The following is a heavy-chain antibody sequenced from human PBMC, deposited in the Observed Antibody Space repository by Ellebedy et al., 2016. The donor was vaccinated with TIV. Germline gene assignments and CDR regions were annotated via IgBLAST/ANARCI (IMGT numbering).Heavy chain of an antibody. D-gene: IGHD7-27*01. Sequence: GSLRLXCAASGFTFSSYSMNWVRQPPGKGLEWIGEIYHSGSTNYNPSLKSRVTISVDKSKNQFSLKLSSVTAADTAVYYCARVPHWDYYCDYWGQGTLVTVSS. CDR3: ARVPHWDYYCDY. V-gene: IGHV4-4*02. J-gene: IGHJ4*02. CDR2: IYHSGST. CDR1: GFTFSSYSM.